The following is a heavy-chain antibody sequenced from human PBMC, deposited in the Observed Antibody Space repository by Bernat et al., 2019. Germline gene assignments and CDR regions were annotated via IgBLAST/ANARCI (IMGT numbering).Heavy chain of an antibody. CDR1: GFTFSNAY. CDR2: IKSNSDGGTT. CDR3: TTHSRDRAFHI. D-gene: IGHD6-13*01. V-gene: IGHV3-15*01. J-gene: IGHJ3*02. Sequence: EVQLVESGGGLVKPGGSLRLSCAASGFTFSNAYMSWVRQAPGKGLEWVGRIKSNSDGGTTDYAAPEKDRFTISRDDSKNTLFLQMGSLKTEDTAVYYCTTHSRDRAFHIWGQGTLVTVSS.